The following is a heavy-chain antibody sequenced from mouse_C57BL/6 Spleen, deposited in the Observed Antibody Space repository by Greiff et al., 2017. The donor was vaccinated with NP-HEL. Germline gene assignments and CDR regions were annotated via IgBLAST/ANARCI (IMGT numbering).Heavy chain of an antibody. V-gene: IGHV1-42*01. CDR3: ARVPITTVVDYYAMDY. J-gene: IGHJ4*01. D-gene: IGHD1-1*01. CDR2: INPSTGGT. Sequence: LVESGPELVKPGASVKISCKASGYSFTGYYMNWVKQSPEKSLEWIGEINPSTGGTTYNQKFKAKATLTVDKSSSTAYMQLKSLTSEDSAVYYCARVPITTVVDYYAMDYWGQGTSVTVSS. CDR1: GYSFTGYY.